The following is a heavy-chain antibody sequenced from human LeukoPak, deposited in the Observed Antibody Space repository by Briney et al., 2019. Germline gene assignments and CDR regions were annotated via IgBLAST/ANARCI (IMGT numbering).Heavy chain of an antibody. CDR1: GFPFSSYE. J-gene: IGHJ4*02. Sequence: QAGGSLRLSCAASGFPFSSYEMNWVRQAPGKGLEGVSYISSSGSTIYYADSVKGRFTISRDNAKDSLYLQMNSLRAEDTAVYYCARAPSSGWSKWGQGTLVTVSS. CDR3: ARAPSSGWSK. V-gene: IGHV3-48*03. D-gene: IGHD6-19*01. CDR2: ISSSGSTI.